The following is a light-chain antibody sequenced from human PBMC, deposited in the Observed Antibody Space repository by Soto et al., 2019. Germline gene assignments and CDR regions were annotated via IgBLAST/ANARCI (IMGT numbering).Light chain of an antibody. CDR3: QQYNSFSLT. J-gene: IGKJ4*01. V-gene: IGKV3-20*01. CDR2: GAS. CDR1: QSVSNNY. Sequence: EIVLTQSPGTLSLSPGERATLSCRASQSVSNNYLAWYQQKPGQAPWLLIYGASNRATGIPDRFSGSGSGTDFTLTISRLEPEDFAIYYCQQYNSFSLTFGGGTKVEIK.